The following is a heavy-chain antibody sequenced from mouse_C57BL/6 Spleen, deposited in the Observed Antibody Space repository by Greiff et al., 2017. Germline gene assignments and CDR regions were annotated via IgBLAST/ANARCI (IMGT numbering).Heavy chain of an antibody. CDR3: ARGSYYGSSSAWFAY. V-gene: IGHV1-22*01. J-gene: IGHJ3*01. D-gene: IGHD1-1*01. CDR1: GYTFTDYN. Sequence: VQLQQSGPELVKPGASVKMSCKASGYTFTDYNMHWVKQSHGKSLEWIGYINPNNGGTSYNQKFKGKATLTVNKSSSTAYMELRSLTSEDSAVYYCARGSYYGSSSAWFAYWGQGTLVTVSA. CDR2: INPNNGGT.